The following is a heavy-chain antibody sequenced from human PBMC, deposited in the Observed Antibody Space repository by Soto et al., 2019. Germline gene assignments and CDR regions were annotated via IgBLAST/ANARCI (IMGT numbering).Heavy chain of an antibody. V-gene: IGHV3-23*01. CDR3: AKENYDFWSGYWGGWFDP. CDR2: ISGSGGST. D-gene: IGHD3-3*01. Sequence: EVQLLESGGGLVQPGGSLRLSCAASGFTFSSYAMSWVRQAPGKGLEWVSAISGSGGSTYYADSVKGRFTISRDNSKNTLYLQMNSLRAEDTAVYYCAKENYDFWSGYWGGWFDPWGQGTLVTVSS. CDR1: GFTFSSYA. J-gene: IGHJ5*02.